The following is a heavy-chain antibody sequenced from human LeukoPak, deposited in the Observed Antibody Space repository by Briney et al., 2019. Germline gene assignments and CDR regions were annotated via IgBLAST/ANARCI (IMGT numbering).Heavy chain of an antibody. D-gene: IGHD2-2*01. Sequence: SETLSLTCTVSGDSISSFHWSWIRQPAGKGLEWIGRIYTSGSTNYNPSLKSRVTISVDTSKNQFSLKLSSVTAADTAVYYCARVLVVVPAAHHRKNWFDPWGQGTLVTVSS. J-gene: IGHJ5*02. CDR3: ARVLVVVPAAHHRKNWFDP. CDR2: IYTSGST. V-gene: IGHV4-4*07. CDR1: GDSISSFH.